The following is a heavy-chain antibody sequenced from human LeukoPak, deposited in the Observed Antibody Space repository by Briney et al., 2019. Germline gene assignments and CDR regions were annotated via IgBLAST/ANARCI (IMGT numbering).Heavy chain of an antibody. V-gene: IGHV3-9*01. CDR1: GFAFDNFA. D-gene: IGHD3-10*01. J-gene: IGHJ6*02. Sequence: GGSLRLSCAASGFAFDNFAMHWVRRAPGKGLEWVSGISYNSGGRGYADSVKGRFTISRENAKNSLYLQMNSLRSEDTALYYCAKDSIGEASGGMDVWGQGTTVTVSS. CDR2: ISYNSGGR. CDR3: AKDSIGEASGGMDV.